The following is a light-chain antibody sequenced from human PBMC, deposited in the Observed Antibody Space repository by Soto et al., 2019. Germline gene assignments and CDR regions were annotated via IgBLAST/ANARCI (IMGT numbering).Light chain of an antibody. CDR1: QGINSF. J-gene: IGKJ5*01. Sequence: IQLNQSPSSLSASVGDRVTITCRASQGINSFLAWYQQKPGKAPKLLIHAASTLQSGVPPRFSGSGSGTDFTLTISSLQPEDFASDYCQQLNSYPITFGQGTRLDIK. CDR2: AAS. CDR3: QQLNSYPIT. V-gene: IGKV1-9*01.